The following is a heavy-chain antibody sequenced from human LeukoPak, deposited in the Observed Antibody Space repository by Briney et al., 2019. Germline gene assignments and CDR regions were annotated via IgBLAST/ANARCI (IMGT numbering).Heavy chain of an antibody. V-gene: IGHV1-2*02. D-gene: IGHD3-10*01. Sequence: ASVKVSCKASGYTFTGYYMHWVRQAPGQGLEWMGWINPNSGGTNYAQKFQGRVTVTRDTSISTAYMELSRLRSDDTAVYYCAREVRRYYYGSGSYGYWGQGTLVTVSS. CDR3: AREVRRYYYGSGSYGY. CDR2: INPNSGGT. J-gene: IGHJ4*02. CDR1: GYTFTGYY.